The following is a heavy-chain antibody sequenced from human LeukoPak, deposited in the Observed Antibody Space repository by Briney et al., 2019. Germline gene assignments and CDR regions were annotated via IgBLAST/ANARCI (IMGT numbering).Heavy chain of an antibody. Sequence: SETLSLTCAVSGYSISSGYYWGWIRQPPGKGLEWIGSIYHSGSTYYNPSLKSRVTISVDTSKNQFSLKLSSVTAADTAVYYCARPNDYGDLVNYWGQGTLVTVSS. V-gene: IGHV4-38-2*01. CDR3: ARPNDYGDLVNY. CDR1: GYSISSGYY. CDR2: IYHSGST. J-gene: IGHJ4*02. D-gene: IGHD4-17*01.